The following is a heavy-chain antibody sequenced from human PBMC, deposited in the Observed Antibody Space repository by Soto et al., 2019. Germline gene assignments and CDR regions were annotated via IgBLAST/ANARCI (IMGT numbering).Heavy chain of an antibody. CDR1: GFTFSSYS. J-gene: IGHJ4*02. Sequence: EVQLVESGGGLVQPGGSLRLSCAASGFTFSSYSMNWVRQAPGKGLEWVSYISSSSSTIYYADSVKGRFTISRDNAKNSLYLQMNSLRAEDTAVYYCARDSGSSYGPFDYWGQGTLVTVSS. D-gene: IGHD5-18*01. CDR2: ISSSSSTI. V-gene: IGHV3-48*01. CDR3: ARDSGSSYGPFDY.